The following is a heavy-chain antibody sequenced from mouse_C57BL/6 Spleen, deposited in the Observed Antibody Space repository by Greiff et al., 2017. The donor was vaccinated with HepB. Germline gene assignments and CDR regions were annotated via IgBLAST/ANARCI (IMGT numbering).Heavy chain of an antibody. Sequence: QVQLQQPGTELVKPGASVKLSCKASGYTFTSYWMHWVKQRPGQGLEWIGNINPSNGGTNYNEKFKSKATLTVDKSSSTAYMQLSSLTSEDSAVYYCARSIIWDLYGNYPYYAMDYWGQGTSVTVSS. J-gene: IGHJ4*01. D-gene: IGHD2-1*01. V-gene: IGHV1-53*01. CDR3: ARSIIWDLYGNYPYYAMDY. CDR1: GYTFTSYW. CDR2: INPSNGGT.